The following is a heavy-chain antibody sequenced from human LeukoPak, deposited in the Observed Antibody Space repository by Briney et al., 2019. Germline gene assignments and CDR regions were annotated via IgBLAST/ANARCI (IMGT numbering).Heavy chain of an antibody. CDR2: ISSSSNTI. J-gene: IGHJ4*02. Sequence: GGSLRLSCAASGFTFSSYSMNWVRQAPGKGLEWVSYISSSSNTIYYADSVKGRFTISRDNAKNSLYLQMNSLRDEDTAVYYCARDILTKQAYSGYDNWGQGALVAVSS. V-gene: IGHV3-48*02. CDR1: GFTFSSYS. CDR3: ARDILTKQAYSGYDN. D-gene: IGHD5-12*01.